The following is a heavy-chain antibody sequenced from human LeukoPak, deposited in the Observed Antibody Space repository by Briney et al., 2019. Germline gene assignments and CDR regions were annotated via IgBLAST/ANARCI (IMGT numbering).Heavy chain of an antibody. CDR3: ARDQGYYDFWSGYTFDY. V-gene: IGHV1-2*04. CDR1: GYTFTGYY. J-gene: IGHJ4*02. D-gene: IGHD3-3*01. Sequence: GASVKVSCKASGYTFTGYYMHWVRQAPGQGLEWMGWINPNSGGTNYAQKFQGWVTMTRDTSISTAYMELSRLRSDDTAVYYCARDQGYYDFWSGYTFDYWGQGTLVTVSS. CDR2: INPNSGGT.